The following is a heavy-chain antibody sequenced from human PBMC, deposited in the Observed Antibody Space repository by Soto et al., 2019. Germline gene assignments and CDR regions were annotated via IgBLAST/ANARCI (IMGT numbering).Heavy chain of an antibody. CDR1: GGTFSSYA. CDR3: ASHCSGGSCYDALGDWFDP. CDR2: IIPIFGTA. J-gene: IGHJ5*02. D-gene: IGHD2-15*01. Sequence: ASVKVSCKASGGTFSSYAISWVRQAPGQGLEWMGGIIPIFGTANYAQKFQGRVTITADESTSTAYMELSSLRSEDTAVYYCASHCSGGSCYDALGDWFDPGGQGTRVTVSS. V-gene: IGHV1-69*13.